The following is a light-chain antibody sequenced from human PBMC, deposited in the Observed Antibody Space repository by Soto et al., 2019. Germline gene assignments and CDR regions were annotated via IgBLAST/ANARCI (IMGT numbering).Light chain of an antibody. CDR2: GAS. Sequence: DLQMTQSPSSLSASVGDRVTIACRAGQSVSRYLNWYQQKPGKAPDLLIYGASNLQSGVPSRFSGGGSGTDFTLTISNLQPEDFATYYCQQSYTAPLTFGGGTKVEIK. CDR1: QSVSRY. CDR3: QQSYTAPLT. J-gene: IGKJ4*01. V-gene: IGKV1-39*01.